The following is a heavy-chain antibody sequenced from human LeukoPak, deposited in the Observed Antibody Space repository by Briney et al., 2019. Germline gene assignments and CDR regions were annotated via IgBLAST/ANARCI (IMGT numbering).Heavy chain of an antibody. CDR2: INPSGGSI. V-gene: IGHV1-46*01. D-gene: IGHD3-10*01. CDR1: GYTFTSYY. Sequence: ASVKVSCKASGYTFTSYYMHWVRQAPGQGLEWMGIINPSGGSISYAQKFQGRVTMTRDTSTSTVYMELSSLRSEDTAVYYCARTPTPDVLLWFGSNYYGMDVWGQGTTVTVSS. CDR3: ARTPTPDVLLWFGSNYYGMDV. J-gene: IGHJ6*02.